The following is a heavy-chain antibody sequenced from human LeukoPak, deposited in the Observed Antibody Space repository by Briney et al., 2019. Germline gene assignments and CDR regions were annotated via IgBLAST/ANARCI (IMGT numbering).Heavy chain of an antibody. CDR3: ARRDASGWYSLDY. D-gene: IGHD6-19*01. J-gene: IGHJ4*02. Sequence: PGGSLRLSCAASGFNFGGYPMSWVRQAPGKGLEWVASISSDTTGTYYADSVKGRFTISRDNSRSTLHLQMKNMRAEDTAVYLCARRDASGWYSLDYWGQGTPVTVSS. CDR2: ISSDTTGT. V-gene: IGHV3-23*01. CDR1: GFNFGGYP.